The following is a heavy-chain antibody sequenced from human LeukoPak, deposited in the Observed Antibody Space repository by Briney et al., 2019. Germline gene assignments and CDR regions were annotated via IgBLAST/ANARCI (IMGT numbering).Heavy chain of an antibody. CDR2: MNPNSGNT. Sequence: ASVKVSCKASGYTFTSYDINWVRQATGQGLEWMGWMNPNSGNTGYAQKFQGRVTMTRNTSITTAYMELSSLRSEDTAVYYCARGSAFYGDHDDYIDVWGKGTPVTVSS. CDR1: GYTFTSYD. D-gene: IGHD4-17*01. CDR3: ARGSAFYGDHDDYIDV. V-gene: IGHV1-8*01. J-gene: IGHJ6*03.